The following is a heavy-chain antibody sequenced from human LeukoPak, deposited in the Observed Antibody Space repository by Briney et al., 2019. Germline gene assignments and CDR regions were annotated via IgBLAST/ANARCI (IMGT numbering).Heavy chain of an antibody. V-gene: IGHV1-18*01. Sequence: KLQGRVTMTTDTSTSTAYMELRSLRSDDTAVYYCAREWYSYPFFDYWGQGTLVTVSS. J-gene: IGHJ4*02. D-gene: IGHD5-18*01. CDR3: AREWYSYPFFDY.